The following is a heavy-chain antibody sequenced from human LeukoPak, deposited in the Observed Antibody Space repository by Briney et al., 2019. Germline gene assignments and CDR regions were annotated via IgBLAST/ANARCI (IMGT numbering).Heavy chain of an antibody. CDR1: GFTFSGHW. V-gene: IGHV3-7*01. CDR2: INQGGSDK. J-gene: IGHJ4*02. CDR3: TRDRSRAEDD. D-gene: IGHD1-14*01. Sequence: PGGSLRLSCAASGFTFSGHWMRCVRQAPAKGREWVANINQGGSDKYYVDSVKGRFTISRDNANNLLYLQMNSLRGEDTAVYYCTRDRSRAEDDWGQGTLVTVSS.